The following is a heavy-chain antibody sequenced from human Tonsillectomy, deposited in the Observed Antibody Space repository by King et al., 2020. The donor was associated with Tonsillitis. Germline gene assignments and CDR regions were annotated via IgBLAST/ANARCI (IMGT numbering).Heavy chain of an antibody. Sequence: EVQLVESGGVVVQPGGSLRLSCVASGFTFDDYTMNWVRQVPGKGLEWLSLISWNGGSSYYADSVKGRFTISRDNSQNSLYLQMDSLRTEDSALYYCAKDHIRGPIARGYFESWGQGTLVTVAS. V-gene: IGHV3-43*01. J-gene: IGHJ4*02. CDR3: AKDHIRGPIARGYFES. CDR2: ISWNGGSS. D-gene: IGHD2-21*01. CDR1: GFTFDDYT.